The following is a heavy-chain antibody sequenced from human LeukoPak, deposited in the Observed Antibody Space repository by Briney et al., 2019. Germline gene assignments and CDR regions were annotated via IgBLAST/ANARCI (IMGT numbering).Heavy chain of an antibody. V-gene: IGHV4-30-2*01. CDR3: ARDGGYYGSGTFDY. D-gene: IGHD3-10*01. Sequence: SETLSLTCAVSGGSISGGGYSWSWIRQPPGKGLEWIGYIYHSGSTYYNPSLKSRVTISVDRSKNQFSLKLSSVTAADTAVYYCARDGGYYGSGTFDYWGQGTLVTVSS. J-gene: IGHJ4*02. CDR1: GGSISGGGYS. CDR2: IYHSGST.